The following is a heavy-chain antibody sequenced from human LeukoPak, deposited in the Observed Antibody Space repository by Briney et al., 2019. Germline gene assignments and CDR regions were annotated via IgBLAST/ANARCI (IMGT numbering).Heavy chain of an antibody. Sequence: GGSLRLSCAASGLTFSSYAMHWVRQAPRKGLEWVAVISYDGSNKYYADSVKGRFTISRDNSKNTLYLQMNSLRAEDTAVYYCARPRGYDAYFDYWGQGTLVTVSS. D-gene: IGHD5-12*01. CDR1: GLTFSSYA. V-gene: IGHV3-30-3*01. J-gene: IGHJ4*02. CDR2: ISYDGSNK. CDR3: ARPRGYDAYFDY.